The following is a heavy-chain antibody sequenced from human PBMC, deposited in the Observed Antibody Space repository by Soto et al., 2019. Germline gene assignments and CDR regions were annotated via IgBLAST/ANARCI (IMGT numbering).Heavy chain of an antibody. CDR3: ARGRASGSYYLLGY. D-gene: IGHD3-10*01. CDR2: INPNSGNI. CDR1: GNTFTSYD. V-gene: IGHV1-8*01. J-gene: IGHJ4*02. Sequence: GASVKVSCKASGNTFTSYDINWVRQATGHGLEWMGWINPNSGNIGYAQKFQGRVTMTRDTAIRTAYMEVSRLRSDDTAVYYCARGRASGSYYLLGYWGKGALVTVSS.